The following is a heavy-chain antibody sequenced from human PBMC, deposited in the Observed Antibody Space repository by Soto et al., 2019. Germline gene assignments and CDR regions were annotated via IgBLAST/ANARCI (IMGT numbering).Heavy chain of an antibody. CDR2: IWYDGSNK. CDR1: GFTFSSYG. V-gene: IGHV3-33*01. Sequence: QVQLVESGGGVVQPGRSLRLSCAASGFTFSSYGMHWVRQAPGKGLEWVAVIWYDGSNKYYADSVKGRFTISRDNSKNTLYLQMNSLRAEDTAVYYCASGGVYSSSWAEYFQHWGQGTLVTVSS. J-gene: IGHJ1*01. D-gene: IGHD6-13*01. CDR3: ASGGVYSSSWAEYFQH.